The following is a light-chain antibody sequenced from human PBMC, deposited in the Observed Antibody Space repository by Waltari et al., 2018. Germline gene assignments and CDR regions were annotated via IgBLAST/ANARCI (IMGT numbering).Light chain of an antibody. CDR3: QNHERLPAT. CDR1: QSIGKY. Sequence: EIVMTQSPGTLSLSPGERATLSCRASQSIGKYLVWYQQKPGQAPRLLIYAASSRATGVSDRFSGSGSGTDFSLTISRLEPEDFAVYYCQNHERLPATFGQGTKVEIK. J-gene: IGKJ1*01. V-gene: IGKV3-20*01. CDR2: AAS.